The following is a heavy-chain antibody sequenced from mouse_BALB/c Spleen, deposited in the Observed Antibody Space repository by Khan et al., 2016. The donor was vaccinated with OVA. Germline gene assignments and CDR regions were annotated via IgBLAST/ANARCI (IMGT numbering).Heavy chain of an antibody. J-gene: IGHJ2*01. CDR2: ISYSGST. CDR1: GYSITSGYG. CDR3: ARTARIKY. V-gene: IGHV3-2*02. Sequence: QEEGPGLVKPSQSLSLTCTVTGYSITSGYGWNWIRQFPGNKLEWMGYISYSGSTNYNPSLKSRISITRDTSKNQFFLQLNSVTTEDTATYYCARTARIKYWGQGTTLTVSS. D-gene: IGHD1-2*01.